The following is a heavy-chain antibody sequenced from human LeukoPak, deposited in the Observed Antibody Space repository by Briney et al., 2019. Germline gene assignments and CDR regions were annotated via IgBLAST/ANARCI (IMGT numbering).Heavy chain of an antibody. J-gene: IGHJ4*02. CDR2: ISGSGGST. Sequence: PGGSLRLSCAASGFTFSSYAMRWVRQAPGKGLEWVSAISGSGGSTYYADSVKGRFTISRDNSKNTLYLQMNSLRAEDTAVYYCAKIGSIVAAAGLRVDYWGQGTLVTVSS. D-gene: IGHD6-13*01. CDR1: GFTFSSYA. CDR3: AKIGSIVAAAGLRVDY. V-gene: IGHV3-23*01.